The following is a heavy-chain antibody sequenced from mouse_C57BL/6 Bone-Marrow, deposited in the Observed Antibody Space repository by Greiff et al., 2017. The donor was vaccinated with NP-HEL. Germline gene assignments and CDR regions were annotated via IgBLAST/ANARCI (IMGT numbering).Heavy chain of an antibody. CDR1: GYTFTSYW. CDR2: INPSNGGT. D-gene: IGHD1-1*01. V-gene: IGHV1-53*01. J-gene: IGHJ2*01. CDR3: ARRGTTVVATYDY. Sequence: VQLQQPGAELVKPGASVKVSCKASGYTFTSYWMHWVKQRPGQGLEWIGNINPSNGGTNYNEKFKSKATLTVDKSSSTAYMQLSSLTSEDSAVYYCARRGTTVVATYDYWGQGTTLTVSS.